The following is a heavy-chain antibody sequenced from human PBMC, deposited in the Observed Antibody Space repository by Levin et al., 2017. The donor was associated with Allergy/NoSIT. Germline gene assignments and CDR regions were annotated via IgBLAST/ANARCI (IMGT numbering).Heavy chain of an antibody. D-gene: IGHD2-8*02. J-gene: IGHJ5*02. CDR3: ARKVVYAPNLNWLDP. CDR1: GYIFSSYG. V-gene: IGHV1-18*01. CDR2: ISAYNGDT. Sequence: GESLKISCKASGYIFSSYGISWVRQAPGQGLEWMGWISAYNGDTNYAQRLQGRVTMTTDTSTNTAYMELRSLRSDDTAVYYCARKVVYAPNLNWLDPWGQGTLVTVSS.